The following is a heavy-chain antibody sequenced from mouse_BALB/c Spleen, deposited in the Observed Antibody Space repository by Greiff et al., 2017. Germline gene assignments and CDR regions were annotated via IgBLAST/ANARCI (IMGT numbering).Heavy chain of an antibody. J-gene: IGHJ3*01. D-gene: IGHD2-3*01. V-gene: IGHV5-15*02. CDR2: ISNLAYSI. CDR1: GFTFSDYG. Sequence: EVKLVESGGGLVQPGGSRKLSCAASGFTFSDYGMAWVRQAPGKGPEWVAFISNLAYSIYYADTVTGRFTISRENAKNTLYLEMSSLRSEDTAMYYCASHYDGYYWFAYWGQGTLVTVSA. CDR3: ASHYDGYYWFAY.